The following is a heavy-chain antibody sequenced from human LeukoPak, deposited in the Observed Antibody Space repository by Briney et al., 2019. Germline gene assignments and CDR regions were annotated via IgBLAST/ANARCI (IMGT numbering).Heavy chain of an antibody. V-gene: IGHV3-43*02. CDR1: GFTFDDYA. CDR2: ISGDGGST. CDR3: AKVSDIVATYGAFDI. Sequence: GGSLRLSCAASGFTFDDYAMHWVRQAPGKGLEWVSLISGDGGSTYYADSVKGRFTISRDNSKHSVYLQMNSLRTEDTALYYCAKVSDIVATYGAFDIWGQGTMVTVSS. D-gene: IGHD5-12*01. J-gene: IGHJ3*02.